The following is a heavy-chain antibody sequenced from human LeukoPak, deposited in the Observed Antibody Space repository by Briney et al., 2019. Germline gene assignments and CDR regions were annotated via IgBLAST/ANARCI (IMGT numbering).Heavy chain of an antibody. J-gene: IGHJ6*02. CDR3: AKARYCDSTTCRYYGMDV. Sequence: GGSLRLSCAASGFTFSNYWMHWVRQAPGKGLVWVSHINSDGISTSYADSVKGRFTISRDNAKNTLYLQMNSLRAEDTAVYYCAKARYCDSTTCRYYGMDVRGQGTTVTVSS. CDR2: INSDGIST. V-gene: IGHV3-74*01. D-gene: IGHD2-2*01. CDR1: GFTFSNYW.